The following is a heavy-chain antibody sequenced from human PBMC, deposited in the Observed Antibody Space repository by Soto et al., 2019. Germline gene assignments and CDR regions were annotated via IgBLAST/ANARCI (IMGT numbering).Heavy chain of an antibody. J-gene: IGHJ3*02. CDR1: GGSFSTYY. Sequence: SETLSLTCVVSGGSFSTYYYNWIRQSPGKGLEWIGEINHSGNNNYSPSLKSRVTMSLDTSKNQFSLKLTSVTAADAAVYYCARGGSNDWQVAFDIWGQGTMVTVSS. CDR3: ARGGSNDWQVAFDI. V-gene: IGHV4-34*01. D-gene: IGHD3-9*01. CDR2: INHSGNN.